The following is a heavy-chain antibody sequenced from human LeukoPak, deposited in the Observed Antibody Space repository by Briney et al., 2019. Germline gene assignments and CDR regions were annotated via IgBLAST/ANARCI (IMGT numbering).Heavy chain of an antibody. CDR3: AREPEFDSSGYLNWFDP. Sequence: PSETLSLTCTVSGGSISSYYWSWIRKPPGKGLEWIACISYSGSTKYNPSLKSRVTISVDTSKNQLSLKLSSVTAADTAVYYCAREPEFDSSGYLNWFDPWGQGTLVTVSS. J-gene: IGHJ5*02. CDR1: GGSISSYY. D-gene: IGHD3-22*01. V-gene: IGHV4-59*01. CDR2: ISYSGST.